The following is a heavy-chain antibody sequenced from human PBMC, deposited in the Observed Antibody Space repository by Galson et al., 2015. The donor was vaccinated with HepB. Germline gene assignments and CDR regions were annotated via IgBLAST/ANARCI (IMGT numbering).Heavy chain of an antibody. CDR2: INRSGST. J-gene: IGHJ5*02. Sequence: SETLSLTCAVYGGSFSGYYWSWIRQPPGKGLEWIGEINRSGSTNYNPSLKSRVTISVDTSKNQFSLKLSSVTAADTAVYYCAGESMITFGGVIATNWFDPWGQGTLVTVSS. V-gene: IGHV4-34*01. CDR1: GGSFSGYY. D-gene: IGHD3-16*02. CDR3: AGESMITFGGVIATNWFDP.